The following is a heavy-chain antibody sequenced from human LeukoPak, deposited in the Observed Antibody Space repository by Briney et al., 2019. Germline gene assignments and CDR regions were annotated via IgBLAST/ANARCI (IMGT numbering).Heavy chain of an antibody. J-gene: IGHJ6*02. D-gene: IGHD2-2*01. CDR2: IFSNDEK. CDR1: GGSISSGGYY. Sequence: ETLSLTCTVSGGSISSGGYYWSWIRQHPGKALEWLAHIFSNDEKSYSTSLKSRLTISKDTSKSQVVLTMTNMDPVDTATYYCARGRHQLLSDYYYYGMDVWGQGTTVTVSS. CDR3: ARGRHQLLSDYYYYGMDV. V-gene: IGHV2-26*01.